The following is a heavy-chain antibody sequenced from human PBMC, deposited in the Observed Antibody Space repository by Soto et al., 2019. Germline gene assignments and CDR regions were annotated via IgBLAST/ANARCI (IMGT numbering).Heavy chain of an antibody. CDR1: GFTFSTYS. CDR2: ISSSSSTI. J-gene: IGHJ4*02. V-gene: IGHV3-48*01. CDR3: ARAPGIAVAGTTFDY. Sequence: GGSLRLSCAASGFTFSTYSMNWVRQAPGKGLEWVSYISSSSSTIYYADSVKGRFTISRDNAKNSLSLQMNSLRAEDTAVYYCARAPGIAVAGTTFDYWGQGTLVTVSS. D-gene: IGHD6-19*01.